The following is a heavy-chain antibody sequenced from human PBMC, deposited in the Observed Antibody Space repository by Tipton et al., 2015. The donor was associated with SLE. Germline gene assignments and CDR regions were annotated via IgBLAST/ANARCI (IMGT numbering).Heavy chain of an antibody. CDR3: TRDDFWTSYARYGMDV. Sequence: SLRLSCAASGFTFDDYAMHWVRQAPGKGLEWVAGISWNSDSIGYADSVKGRFTISRDNAKNSLYLQMNSLRAEDTALYYCTRDDFWTSYARYGMDVWGQGTTATVSS. V-gene: IGHV3-9*01. CDR1: GFTFDDYA. J-gene: IGHJ6*02. D-gene: IGHD3/OR15-3a*01. CDR2: ISWNSDSI.